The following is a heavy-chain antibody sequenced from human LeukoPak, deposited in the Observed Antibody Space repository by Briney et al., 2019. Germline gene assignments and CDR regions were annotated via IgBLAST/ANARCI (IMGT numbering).Heavy chain of an antibody. V-gene: IGHV3-21*01. D-gene: IGHD3-10*01. J-gene: IGHJ4*02. CDR1: GFTFSSYS. CDR2: ISSSSSYI. Sequence: GGSLRLSCAASGFTFSSYSMNWVRQAPGKGLEWVSSISSSSSYIYYADSVKGRFTIPRDNAKNSLYLQMNSLRAEDTAVYYCARDQGWAYYGSGSYFYFDYWGQGTLVTVSS. CDR3: ARDQGWAYYGSGSYFYFDY.